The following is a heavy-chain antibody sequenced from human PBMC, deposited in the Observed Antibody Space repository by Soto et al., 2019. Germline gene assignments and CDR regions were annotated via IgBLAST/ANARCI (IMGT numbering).Heavy chain of an antibody. D-gene: IGHD6-13*01. V-gene: IGHV3-48*02. CDR1: GFTFSSYS. CDR3: AREGLSSSWPTFDY. J-gene: IGHJ4*02. Sequence: GGSLRLSCAASGFTFSSYSMNWVRQAPGKGLEWVSYISSSSSTIYYADSVKGRFTISRDNAKNSLYLQMNSLRDEDTAVYYCAREGLSSSWPTFDYWGQGTLVTVSS. CDR2: ISSSSSTI.